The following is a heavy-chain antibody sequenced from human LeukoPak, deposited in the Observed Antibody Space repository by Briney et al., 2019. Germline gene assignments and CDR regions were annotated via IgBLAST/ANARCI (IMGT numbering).Heavy chain of an antibody. D-gene: IGHD4-17*01. J-gene: IGHJ4*02. Sequence: PGGSLRLSCAASGFTVSSNYMSWVRQAPGKGLEWVSVIYSGGSTYYADSVKGRFTISRDNSKNTLCLQMNSLRAEDTAVYYCARGGYGDPYYFDYWGQGTLVTVSS. CDR1: GFTVSSNY. CDR2: IYSGGST. CDR3: ARGGYGDPYYFDY. V-gene: IGHV3-53*01.